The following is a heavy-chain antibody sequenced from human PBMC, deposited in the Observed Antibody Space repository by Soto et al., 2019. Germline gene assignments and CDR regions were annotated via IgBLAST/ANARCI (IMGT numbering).Heavy chain of an antibody. V-gene: IGHV4-31*03. CDR3: ARDLLVRGVIGPREYYYYGMDV. J-gene: IGHJ6*02. D-gene: IGHD3-10*01. CDR1: GGSISSGGYY. CDR2: IYYGGST. Sequence: SETLSLTCTVSGGSISSGGYYWSWIRQHPGKGLEWIGYIYYGGSTYYNPSLKSRVTISVDTSKNQFSLKLSSVTAADTAVYYCARDLLVRGVIGPREYYYYGMDVWGQGTTVTVSS.